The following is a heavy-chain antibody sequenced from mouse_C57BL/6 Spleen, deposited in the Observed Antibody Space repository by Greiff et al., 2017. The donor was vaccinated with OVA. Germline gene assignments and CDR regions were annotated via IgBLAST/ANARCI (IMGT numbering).Heavy chain of an antibody. J-gene: IGHJ1*03. V-gene: IGHV3-6*01. CDR2: ISYDGSN. Sequence: VQLKESGPGLVKPSQSLSLTCSVTGYSITSGYYWNWIRQFPGNKLEWMGYISYDGSNNYNPSLKNRISITRDTSKNQFFLKLNSVTTEDTATYYCARDNYGSSSRYFDVWGTGTTVTVSS. CDR3: ARDNYGSSSRYFDV. D-gene: IGHD1-1*01. CDR1: GYSITSGYY.